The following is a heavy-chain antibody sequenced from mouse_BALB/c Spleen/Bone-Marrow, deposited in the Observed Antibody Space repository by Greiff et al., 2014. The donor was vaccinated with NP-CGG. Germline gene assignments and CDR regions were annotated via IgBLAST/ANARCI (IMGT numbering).Heavy chain of an antibody. J-gene: IGHJ4*01. D-gene: IGHD2-4*01. V-gene: IGHV5-17*02. CDR3: ARDDYDYAMDY. CDR1: GFTFSSFG. Sequence: VQLKESGGGLVQPGGSRKLSCAASGFTFSSFGMHWVRQAPEKGLEWVAYTSSGSSTIYYADTVKGRFTISRDNPKNTLFLQMTSLRSEDTAMYYCARDDYDYAMDYWGQGTSVTVSS. CDR2: TSSGSSTI.